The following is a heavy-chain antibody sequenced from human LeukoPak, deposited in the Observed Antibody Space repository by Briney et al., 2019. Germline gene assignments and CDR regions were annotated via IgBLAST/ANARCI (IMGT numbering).Heavy chain of an antibody. CDR1: GFTFSSYW. CDR2: IKTDGSST. D-gene: IGHD2-2*01. CDR3: VRGRGVPEYYFDY. J-gene: IGHJ4*02. Sequence: GGSLRLSCANSGFTFSSYWMHWVRQAPGKGLVWVSRIKTDGSSTTYADFVQGRFTISRDNAKNTLYLQMNSLRADDTAVYYCVRGRGVPEYYFDYWGQGPLVTVSS. V-gene: IGHV3-74*01.